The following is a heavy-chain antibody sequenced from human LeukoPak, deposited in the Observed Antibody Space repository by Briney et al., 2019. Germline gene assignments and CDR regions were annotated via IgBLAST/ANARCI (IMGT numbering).Heavy chain of an antibody. CDR3: ARGTGVRYCSTGVCYTSDY. Sequence: GESLEISCKGSGYSFSNYWIGWVRQMPGKGLEWMGTIYPGDSDTRYSPSFQGQVTISAVRSISTAYLQWSSLKASDTAMYYCARGTGVRYCSTGVCYTSDYWGQGTLVTVSS. CDR1: GYSFSNYW. V-gene: IGHV5-51*01. CDR2: IYPGDSDT. J-gene: IGHJ4*02. D-gene: IGHD2-8*01.